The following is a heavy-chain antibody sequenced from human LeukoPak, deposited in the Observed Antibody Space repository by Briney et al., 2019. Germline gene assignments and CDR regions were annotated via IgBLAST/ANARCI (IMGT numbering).Heavy chain of an antibody. J-gene: IGHJ4*02. V-gene: IGHV3-48*03. CDR1: GFTFSAYE. Sequence: GGSLRLSCVVSGFTFSAYEMSWVRQAPGKGLEWVSYIGSSGSSKNCADSVKGRFTISRDNARNSLYLQMNSLRGEDTAVYYCAKDYYGSGSHFLDYWGQGTLVPVSS. D-gene: IGHD3-10*01. CDR2: IGSSGSSK. CDR3: AKDYYGSGSHFLDY.